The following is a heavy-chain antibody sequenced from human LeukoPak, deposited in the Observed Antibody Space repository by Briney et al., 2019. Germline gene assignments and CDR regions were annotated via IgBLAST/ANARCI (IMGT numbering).Heavy chain of an antibody. CDR2: IYYSGST. CDR3: ARGRMYSAIWFDP. J-gene: IGHJ5*02. CDR1: GGSISSYY. D-gene: IGHD6-13*01. V-gene: IGHV4-59*08. Sequence: SETLSLTCTVSGGSISSYYWSWIRQPPGKGLEWIGYIYYSGSTNYNPSLKSRVTISVDTSKNQFSLKLSSVTAADTAVYYCARGRMYSAIWFDPWGQGTLVTVSS.